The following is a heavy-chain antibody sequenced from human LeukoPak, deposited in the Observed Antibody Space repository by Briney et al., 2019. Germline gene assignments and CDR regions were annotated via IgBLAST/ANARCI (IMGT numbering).Heavy chain of an antibody. J-gene: IGHJ4*02. CDR2: ISGSGGTT. V-gene: IGHV3-23*01. CDR1: GFTFSSYA. CDR3: AKRTPYSSGSYYFDY. D-gene: IGHD3-22*01. Sequence: GGSLRLSCEVSGFTFSSYAMSWVRQAPGKGLEWVSAISGSGGTTNYADSVKGRLTISRDNSQNTLYLQMNSLRAEDTAVYYCAKRTPYSSGSYYFDYWGQGTLVTVSS.